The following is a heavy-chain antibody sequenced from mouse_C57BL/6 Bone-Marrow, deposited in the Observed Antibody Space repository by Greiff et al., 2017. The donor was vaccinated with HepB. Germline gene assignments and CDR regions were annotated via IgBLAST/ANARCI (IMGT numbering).Heavy chain of an antibody. V-gene: IGHV5-9-1*02. D-gene: IGHD1-1*01. CDR2: ISSGGDYI. CDR1: GFTFSSYA. Sequence: EVQGVESGEGLVKPGGSLKLSCAASGFTFSSYAMSWVRQTPEKRLEWVAYISSGGDYIYYADTVKGRFTISRDNARNTLYLQMSSLKSEDTAMYYCTRSITTVVAHYAMDYWGQGTSVTVSS. CDR3: TRSITTVVAHYAMDY. J-gene: IGHJ4*01.